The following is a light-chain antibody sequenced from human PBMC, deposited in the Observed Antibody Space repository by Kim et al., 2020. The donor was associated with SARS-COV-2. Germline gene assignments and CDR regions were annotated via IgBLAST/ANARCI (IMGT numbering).Light chain of an antibody. J-gene: IGKJ4*01. Sequence: ASVGDRVAITCRASQDIGTYLNWFQQKPGKAPKLLMYVASTLQSGVPSSFTGGGTGTDFTLTIRNLQPEDFATYYCQQTYSTPITFGGGTKVDIK. CDR2: VAS. CDR1: QDIGTY. CDR3: QQTYSTPIT. V-gene: IGKV1-39*01.